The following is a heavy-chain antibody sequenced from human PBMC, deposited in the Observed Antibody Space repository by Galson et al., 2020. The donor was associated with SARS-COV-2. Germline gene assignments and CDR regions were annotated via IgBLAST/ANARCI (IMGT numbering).Heavy chain of an antibody. CDR2: LSWNSDSI. D-gene: IGHD1-26*01. J-gene: IGHJ4*02. V-gene: IGHV3-9*01. Sequence: SLKISCVASGFTFGNYAMHWVRQVPGKGLEWVARLSWNSDSIGYADSVKGRFTISRDNAKNSLYLQMNSLRPDDTALYYCTKDPGSYYSHSFDYWGQGTLVTVSS. CDR1: GFTFGNYA. CDR3: TKDPGSYYSHSFDY.